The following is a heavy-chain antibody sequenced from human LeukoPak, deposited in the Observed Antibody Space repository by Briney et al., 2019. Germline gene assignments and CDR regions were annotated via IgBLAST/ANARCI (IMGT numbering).Heavy chain of an antibody. J-gene: IGHJ4*02. Sequence: SETLSLTCTVSGGSISSYYWSWIRQPPGKGLEWIGYIYYSGSTNYNPSLKSRVTISVDRSKNQFSLKLSSVTAADTAVYYCARASWFGELSGADEDYWGQGTLVTVSS. CDR1: GGSISSYY. V-gene: IGHV4-59*12. CDR2: IYYSGST. D-gene: IGHD3-10*01. CDR3: ARASWFGELSGADEDY.